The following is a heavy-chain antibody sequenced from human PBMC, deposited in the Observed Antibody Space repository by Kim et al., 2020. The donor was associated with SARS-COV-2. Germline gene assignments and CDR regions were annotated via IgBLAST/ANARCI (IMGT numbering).Heavy chain of an antibody. V-gene: IGHV1-69*01. Sequence: NYAQKFQGRVTITADESTSTAYMELSSLRSEDTAVYYCASYYDILTGYNYWGQGTLVTVSS. J-gene: IGHJ4*02. D-gene: IGHD3-9*01. CDR3: ASYYDILTGYNY.